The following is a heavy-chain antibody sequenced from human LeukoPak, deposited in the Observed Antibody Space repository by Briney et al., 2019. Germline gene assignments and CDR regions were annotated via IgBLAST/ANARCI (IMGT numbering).Heavy chain of an antibody. J-gene: IGHJ1*01. CDR1: GGTFSSYA. CDR2: IIPIFGTA. CDR3: ATNGGVTMILVVHTEGQFLQH. V-gene: IGHV1-69*05. Sequence: SVKVSCKASGGTFSSYAISWVRQAPGQGLEWMGGIIPIFGTANYAQKFQGRVTITTDESTSTAYMELSSLRSEDTAVYYCATNGGVTMILVVHTEGQFLQHWGQGTLVTVSS. D-gene: IGHD3-22*01.